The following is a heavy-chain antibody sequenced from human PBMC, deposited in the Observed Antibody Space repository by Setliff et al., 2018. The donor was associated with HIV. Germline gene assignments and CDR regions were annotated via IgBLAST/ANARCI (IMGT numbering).Heavy chain of an antibody. CDR1: GYTFTSYG. V-gene: IGHV1-18*01. Sequence: GASVKVSCKASGYTFTSYGISWVRQAPGQGLEWMGWISAYNGNTNYAQKLQGRVTMTIDTSTSRAYMELRRLRSDDTAMYFCARLGSGWSDSYYYAMDIWGQGTTVTVSS. CDR3: ARLGSGWSDSYYYAMDI. D-gene: IGHD6-19*01. CDR2: ISAYNGNT. J-gene: IGHJ6*02.